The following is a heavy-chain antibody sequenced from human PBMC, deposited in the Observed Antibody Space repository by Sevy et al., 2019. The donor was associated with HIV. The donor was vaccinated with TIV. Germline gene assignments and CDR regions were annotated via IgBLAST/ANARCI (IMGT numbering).Heavy chain of an antibody. J-gene: IGHJ4*02. Sequence: GGSLRLSCSASGFNFSDYSIHWVRQTPGKGLEYFSGISKNGGSKYYADSVRGRFTISRDNSKNTVYLQMSSRRSEDTAIEYCVKDRRTYFDFWSGYTFHYWGQGALVTVSS. CDR2: ISKNGGSK. V-gene: IGHV3-64D*06. CDR3: VKDRRTYFDFWSGYTFHY. CDR1: GFNFSDYS. D-gene: IGHD3-3*01.